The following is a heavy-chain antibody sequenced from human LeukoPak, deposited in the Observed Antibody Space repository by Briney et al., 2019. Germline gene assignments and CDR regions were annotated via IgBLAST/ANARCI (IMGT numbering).Heavy chain of an antibody. J-gene: IGHJ4*02. D-gene: IGHD3-22*01. CDR3: AKDRAYYYDSSGYYYYDGFDY. CDR1: GFTFSHYA. Sequence: GGSLRLSCAASGFTFSHYAMTWVRQSPGKGLEWVSAISGSAVTKHYADSVRGRFTISRDNSKDTLYLQMNSLRAEDTAVYYCAKDRAYYYDSSGYYYYDGFDYWGQGTLVTVSS. CDR2: ISGSAVTK. V-gene: IGHV3-23*01.